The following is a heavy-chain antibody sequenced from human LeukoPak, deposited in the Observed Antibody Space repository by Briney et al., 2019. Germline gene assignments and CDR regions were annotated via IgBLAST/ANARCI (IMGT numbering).Heavy chain of an antibody. Sequence: GGSLRLSCAASGFPFSSYWMSWVRQAPGKGLEWVANIKQDGSEKYYVDSVKGRFTISRDNAKNSLYLQMNSLRAEDTAVYYCAREPGGWSPGNYWGQGTLVTVSS. V-gene: IGHV3-7*01. J-gene: IGHJ4*02. CDR3: AREPGGWSPGNY. CDR1: GFPFSSYW. CDR2: IKQDGSEK. D-gene: IGHD6-19*01.